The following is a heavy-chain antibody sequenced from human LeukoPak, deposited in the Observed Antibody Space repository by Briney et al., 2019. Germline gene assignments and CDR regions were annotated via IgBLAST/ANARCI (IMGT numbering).Heavy chain of an antibody. J-gene: IGHJ3*02. CDR2: IYYSGST. D-gene: IGHD1-26*01. CDR3: TRYSGSSDDAFDI. Sequence: KSSETLSLTCTVSGGSISSYYWNWIRQPPGKGLEWIGYIYYSGSTNYNPSLKSRVTISVDTSKNRFSLKLSSVTAADTAVYYCTRYSGSSDDAFDIWGQGTMVTVSS. CDR1: GGSISSYY. V-gene: IGHV4-59*01.